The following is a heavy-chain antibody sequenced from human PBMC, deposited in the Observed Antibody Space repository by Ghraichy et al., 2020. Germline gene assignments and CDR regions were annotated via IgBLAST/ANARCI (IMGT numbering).Heavy chain of an antibody. CDR3: ARAASSGWYAPKLNYYDMDV. CDR1: GYSFTTNW. Sequence: GGSLRLSCKGSGYSFTTNWIVWVRQMPGKGLEWMGVIYPGDSETRYRPSFQGLVTISADKSISTAYLQWRSLKASDTAMYYCARAASSGWYAPKLNYYDMDVWGQGTTVTVSS. CDR2: IYPGDSET. V-gene: IGHV5-51*01. D-gene: IGHD6-19*01. J-gene: IGHJ6*02.